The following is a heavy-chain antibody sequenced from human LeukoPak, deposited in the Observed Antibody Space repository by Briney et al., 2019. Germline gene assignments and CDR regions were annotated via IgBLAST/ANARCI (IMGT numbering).Heavy chain of an antibody. D-gene: IGHD3-22*01. CDR1: GYTFTSYY. CDR2: INPSGGST. V-gene: IGHV1-46*01. J-gene: IGHJ4*02. Sequence: ASVKVSCKASGYTFTSYYMHWVRHAPGQGLEWMGIINPSGGSTSYAQKFQGRVTMTRDMSTSTVYMELSSLRSEDTAVYYCATSPITMIVYNWGQGTLVTVSS. CDR3: ATSPITMIVYN.